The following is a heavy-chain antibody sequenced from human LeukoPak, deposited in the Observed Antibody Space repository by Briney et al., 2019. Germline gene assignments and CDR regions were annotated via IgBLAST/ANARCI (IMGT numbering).Heavy chain of an antibody. CDR3: ARDRIAALYYFDY. CDR2: INAGNGNT. V-gene: IGHV1-3*01. CDR1: GYTSTSYA. D-gene: IGHD6-25*01. Sequence: GASVKVSCKASGYTSTSYAMHWVRQAPGQRLEWMGWINAGNGNTKYSQKFQGRVTITRDTTASTAYMELSSLRSEDTAVYYCARDRIAALYYFDYWGQGTLVTVSS. J-gene: IGHJ4*02.